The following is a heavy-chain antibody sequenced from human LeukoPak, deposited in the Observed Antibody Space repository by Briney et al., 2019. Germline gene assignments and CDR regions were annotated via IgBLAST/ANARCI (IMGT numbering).Heavy chain of an antibody. D-gene: IGHD2-2*01. CDR1: GFTFSSYG. Sequence: GGSLRLSCAASGFTFSSYGMHWVRQAPGKGLEWVAVISYDGSNKYYADSVKGRFTISRDNSKNTLYLQMNSLRAEDTAVYYRAKDRKIVVVPAANGFDPWGQGTLVTVSS. V-gene: IGHV3-30*18. CDR3: AKDRKIVVVPAANGFDP. J-gene: IGHJ5*02. CDR2: ISYDGSNK.